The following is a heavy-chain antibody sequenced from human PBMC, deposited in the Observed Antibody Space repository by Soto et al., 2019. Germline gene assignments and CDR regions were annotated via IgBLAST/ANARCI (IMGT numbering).Heavy chain of an antibody. D-gene: IGHD3-22*01. J-gene: IGHJ4*02. Sequence: QVQLQQWGAGLLKPSETLSLTCAVYGGSFSGYYWSWIRQPPGTGLEWIGEINHSGSTKYNPSLKSCDTKTVDTSKNQLSLKAGSVTAGDPAVDYCANGRGIVVSIFAYWGQGTLVTVSS. V-gene: IGHV4-34*01. CDR1: GGSFSGYY. CDR2: INHSGST. CDR3: ANGRGIVVSIFAY.